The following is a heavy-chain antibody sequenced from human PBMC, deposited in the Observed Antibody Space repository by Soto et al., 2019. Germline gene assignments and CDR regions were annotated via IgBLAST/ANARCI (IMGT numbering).Heavy chain of an antibody. V-gene: IGHV5-10-1*01. D-gene: IGHD6-6*01. CDR2: IDSSDSYT. CDR1: GYSFTSYW. J-gene: IGHJ6*02. Sequence: PGESLKISCKGSGYSFTSYWISWVRQMPGKGLEWMGRIDSSDSYTNYSPSFQGHVTISADKSISTAYLQWSSLKASDTAMYYCARHDGDSSSSGLYYYYGMDVWGQGTTVTVS. CDR3: ARHDGDSSSSGLYYYYGMDV.